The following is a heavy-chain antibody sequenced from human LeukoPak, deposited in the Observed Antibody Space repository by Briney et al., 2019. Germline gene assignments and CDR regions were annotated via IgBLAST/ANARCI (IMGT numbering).Heavy chain of an antibody. J-gene: IGHJ5*02. D-gene: IGHD3-3*01. V-gene: IGHV4-59*01. CDR3: ATGSSAPFAT. CDR1: GASLSSCY. CDR2: VSDSGKT. Sequence: SETLSLTCSVSGASLSSCYWDWLRQYPGKGLEWIGYVSDSGKTDFNPSVKSRVTISLDRSKKHFSLRLRSVTAADSAVYYCATGSSAPFATWGPGILVTVSS.